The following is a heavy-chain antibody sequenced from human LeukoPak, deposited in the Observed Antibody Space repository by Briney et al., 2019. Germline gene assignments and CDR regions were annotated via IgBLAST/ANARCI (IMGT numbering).Heavy chain of an antibody. D-gene: IGHD5-12*01. J-gene: IGHJ4*02. Sequence: GGSLRLSCAASGFTFDDYAMHWVRQAPGKGLEWVSGISWNSGSIGYADSVKGRFTISRDNAKNSLYLQMNSLRAEDTALYYCAKGRRWLQFPRPYYFDYWGQGILVAVSS. CDR2: ISWNSGSI. CDR3: AKGRRWLQFPRPYYFDY. CDR1: GFTFDDYA. V-gene: IGHV3-9*01.